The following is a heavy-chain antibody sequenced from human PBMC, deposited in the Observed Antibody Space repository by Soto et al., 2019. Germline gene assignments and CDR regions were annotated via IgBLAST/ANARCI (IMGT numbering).Heavy chain of an antibody. CDR2: ISASGGRP. CDR1: GFTFRSYT. D-gene: IGHD4-17*01. J-gene: IGHJ4*02. CDR3: AREVLRLGFDY. Sequence: GGSLRLSCAASGFTFRSYTMSWVRQAPGKGLEWISSISASGGRPSYADSVKGRFTISRDNSKNTLFLQMSSLRVEDTAVYYCAREVLRLGFDYWGQGTLVTVSS. V-gene: IGHV3-23*01.